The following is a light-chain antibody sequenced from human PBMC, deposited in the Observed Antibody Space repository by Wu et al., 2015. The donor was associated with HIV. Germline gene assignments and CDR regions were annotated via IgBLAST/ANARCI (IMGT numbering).Light chain of an antibody. V-gene: IGKV1-8*01. CDR3: QKYNSAPLT. CDR2: AAS. CDR1: QGIDTY. J-gene: IGKJ4*01. Sequence: AIRMTQSPSSLSASTGDRVTITCRASQGIDTYLAWYQQKPGKAPKLLISAASTLQSGVPSRFSGSGSGTDFTLTISSLQPEDVATYYCQKYNSAPLTFGGGTKVEIK.